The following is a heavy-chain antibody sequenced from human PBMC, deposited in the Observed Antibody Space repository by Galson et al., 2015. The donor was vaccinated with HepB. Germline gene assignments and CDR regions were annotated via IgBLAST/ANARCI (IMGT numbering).Heavy chain of an antibody. V-gene: IGHV3-15*07. J-gene: IGHJ4*02. CDR2: IKSNTDGGTT. Sequence: SLRLSCAASGLTFNNAWMNWVRQAPGKGLEWVGRIKSNTDGGTTDYAAPVTGRFAISRDDSKNTLYLQMNSLKTEDTAVYCCTTDYKYHFDYWGQGTLVTVSS. CDR3: TTDYKYHFDY. CDR1: GLTFNNAW. D-gene: IGHD1-1*01.